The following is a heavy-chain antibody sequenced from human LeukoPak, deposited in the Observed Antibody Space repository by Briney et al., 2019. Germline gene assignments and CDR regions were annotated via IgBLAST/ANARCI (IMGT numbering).Heavy chain of an antibody. Sequence: GGSLRLSCAASGFTFSSYGMDWVHQAPGKGLEWVAVIWYDGSNKYYADSVKGRFSISRDNSKNTLYLQMNSLRAEDTAVYYCAKEKTTFGVAPGLDVWGKGTTVTVSS. J-gene: IGHJ6*04. CDR3: AKEKTTFGVAPGLDV. V-gene: IGHV3-33*06. CDR1: GFTFSSYG. D-gene: IGHD3-3*01. CDR2: IWYDGSNK.